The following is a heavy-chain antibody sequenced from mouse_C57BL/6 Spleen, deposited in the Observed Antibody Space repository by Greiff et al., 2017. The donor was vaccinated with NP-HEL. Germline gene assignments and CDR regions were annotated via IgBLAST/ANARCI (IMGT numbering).Heavy chain of an antibody. D-gene: IGHD1-1*01. CDR1: GYTFTDYY. J-gene: IGHJ4*01. V-gene: IGHV1-76*01. CDR3: AREGYGSSLYYYAMDY. CDR2: IYPGSGNT. Sequence: VQLQQSGAELVRPGALVKLSCKASGYTFTDYYINWVKQRPGQGLEWIARIYPGSGNTYYNEKFKGKATLTAEKSSSTAYMQLSSLTSEDSAVYFCAREGYGSSLYYYAMDYWGQGTSVTVSS.